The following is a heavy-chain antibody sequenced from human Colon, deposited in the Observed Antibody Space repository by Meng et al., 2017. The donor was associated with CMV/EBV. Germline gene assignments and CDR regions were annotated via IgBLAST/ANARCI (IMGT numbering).Heavy chain of an antibody. CDR2: ISTNRNT. D-gene: IGHD5-12*01. J-gene: IGHJ4*02. CDR3: VRGGYSGTQTGGVQEY. CDR1: GGSISTYY. V-gene: IGHV4-4*07. Sequence: QVQLAEPGPGPVKPSETLSLTCTVSGGSISTYYWSWIRQPAGEGLEWLGRISTNRNTDYNPSLNSRATIWLDTSNNQFSLKLTSVTAADTAVYYCVRGGYSGTQTGGVQEYWGQGTLVTVSS.